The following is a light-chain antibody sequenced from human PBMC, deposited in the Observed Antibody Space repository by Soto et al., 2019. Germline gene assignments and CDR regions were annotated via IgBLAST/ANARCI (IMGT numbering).Light chain of an antibody. J-gene: IGKJ2*01. Sequence: EIVLTQSPATLSVSPGERVTLSCRASESVSRYLAWYQHKPGQAPRLLIYDASNRATGIPGRFSGSGSGTDFTLTINSLEPEDFAVYYCQQRANWPPYTFGQGTKVEIK. CDR3: QQRANWPPYT. CDR1: ESVSRY. V-gene: IGKV3-11*01. CDR2: DAS.